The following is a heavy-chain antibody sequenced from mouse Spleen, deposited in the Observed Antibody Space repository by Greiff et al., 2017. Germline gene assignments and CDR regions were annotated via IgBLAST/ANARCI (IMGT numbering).Heavy chain of an antibody. V-gene: IGHV5-12*02. CDR3: ARRGDYGSSYAMDY. Sequence: EVKVVESGGGLVQPGGSLKLSCATSGFTFSDYYMYWVRQTPEKRLEWVAYISNGGGSTYYPDTVKGRFTISRDNAKNTLYLQMSRLKSEDTAMYYCARRGDYGSSYAMDYWGQGTSVTVSS. J-gene: IGHJ4*01. D-gene: IGHD1-1*01. CDR1: GFTFSDYY. CDR2: ISNGGGST.